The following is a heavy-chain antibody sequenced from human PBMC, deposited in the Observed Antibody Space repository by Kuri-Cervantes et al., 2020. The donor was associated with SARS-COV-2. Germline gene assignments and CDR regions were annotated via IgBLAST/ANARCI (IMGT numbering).Heavy chain of an antibody. J-gene: IGHJ4*02. CDR3: ARDQGLSEWPPHFDY. V-gene: IGHV4-4*07. CDR2: IYTSGST. CDR1: GGSISSYY. D-gene: IGHD3-3*01. Sequence: SETLSLTCTVSGGSISSYYWSWIRQPAGKGLEWIGRIYTSGSTNYNPSLKSRVTMSVDTSKNQFSLKLSSVTAADTAVYYCARDQGLSEWPPHFDYWGQGTLVTVSS.